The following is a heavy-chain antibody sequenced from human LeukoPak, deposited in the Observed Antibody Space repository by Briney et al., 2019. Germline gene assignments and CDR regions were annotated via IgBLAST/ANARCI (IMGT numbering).Heavy chain of an antibody. CDR1: GGSISSYY. CDR3: ARKGDILTGYYNHFDY. J-gene: IGHJ4*02. D-gene: IGHD3-9*01. Sequence: SETLSLTCTVSGGSISSYYWSWIRQPPGKGLEWIGYIYYSGGTNYNPSLKSRVTISVDTSKNQFSLKLSSVTAADTAVYYCARKGDILTGYYNHFDYWGQGTLVTVSS. CDR2: IYYSGGT. V-gene: IGHV4-59*01.